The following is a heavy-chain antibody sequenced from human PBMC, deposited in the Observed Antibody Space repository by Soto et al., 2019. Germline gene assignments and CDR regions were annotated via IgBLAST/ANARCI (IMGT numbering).Heavy chain of an antibody. CDR3: VKGEYYYDSSGYYLFDY. V-gene: IGHV3-64D*06. Sequence: GGSLRVSWSASGCTFSIYAMRWVSQAPGKGLEYVSSISTNGGSTHYADSVKGRFTISRDNSKNTQYLQMSSLRADDTAVYYCVKGEYYYDSSGYYLFDYWGPGTLVTVS. D-gene: IGHD3-22*01. J-gene: IGHJ4*02. CDR2: ISTNGGST. CDR1: GCTFSIYA.